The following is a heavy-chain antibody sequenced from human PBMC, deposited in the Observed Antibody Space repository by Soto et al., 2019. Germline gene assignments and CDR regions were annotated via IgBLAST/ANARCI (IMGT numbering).Heavy chain of an antibody. V-gene: IGHV5-51*01. CDR1: GYSFTSYW. CDR2: IYPGDSDT. Sequence: GESLKISCKGSGYSFTSYWIGWVRQMPGKGLEWMGIIYPGDSDTRYSPSFQGQVTISADKSISTAYLQWSSLKASDTAMYYCASGGDIVATLGPYYYGMDVWGQGTTVTVAS. J-gene: IGHJ6*02. D-gene: IGHD5-12*01. CDR3: ASGGDIVATLGPYYYGMDV.